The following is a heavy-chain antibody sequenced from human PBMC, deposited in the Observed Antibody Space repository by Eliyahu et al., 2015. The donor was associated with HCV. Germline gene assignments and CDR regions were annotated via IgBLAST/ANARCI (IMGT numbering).Heavy chain of an antibody. CDR3: ARDGITMIVVVPTRSYGMDV. CDR2: ISSSSSTI. V-gene: IGHV3-48*01. Sequence: EVQLVESGGGLVQPGGSLRLSCAASGVTFNKYSXNWVRQAPGKGLEWVSYISSSSSTIYYADSVRGRFTISRDNAKNSLYLQMNSLRAEDTAVYYCARDGITMIVVVPTRSYGMDVWGQGTTVTVSS. J-gene: IGHJ6*02. CDR1: GVTFNKYS. D-gene: IGHD3-22*01.